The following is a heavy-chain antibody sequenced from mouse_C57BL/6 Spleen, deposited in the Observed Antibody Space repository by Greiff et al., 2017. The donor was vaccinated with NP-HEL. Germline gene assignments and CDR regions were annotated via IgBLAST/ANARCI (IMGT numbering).Heavy chain of an antibody. D-gene: IGHD2-10*02. V-gene: IGHV1-26*01. CDR1: GYTFTDYY. Sequence: EVQLQQSGPELVKPGASVKISCKASGYTFTDYYMNWVKQSHGKSLEWIGDINPNNGGTSYNQKFKGKATLTVDKSSSTAYMELRSLTSEDSAVYYCARSPAGYGNFDYWGQGTTLTVSS. J-gene: IGHJ2*01. CDR3: ARSPAGYGNFDY. CDR2: INPNNGGT.